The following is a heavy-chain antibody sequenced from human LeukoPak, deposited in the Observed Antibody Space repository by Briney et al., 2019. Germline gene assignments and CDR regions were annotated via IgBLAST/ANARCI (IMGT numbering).Heavy chain of an antibody. CDR2: ISSSTTYI. D-gene: IGHD1-7*01. Sequence: PGGSLRLSCAASGFTFSSYFMSWVRQAPGKGLEWVSSISSSTTYIYYADSVKGRFTISRDNSKNTLFLQMNSLRAEDTAIYYCAKDSYDWNYGLFDSWGQGTLVSVSS. CDR1: GFTFSSYF. CDR3: AKDSYDWNYGLFDS. V-gene: IGHV3-21*04. J-gene: IGHJ4*02.